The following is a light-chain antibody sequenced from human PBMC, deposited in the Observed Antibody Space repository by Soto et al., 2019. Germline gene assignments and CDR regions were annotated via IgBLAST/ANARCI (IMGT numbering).Light chain of an antibody. CDR3: QQYNTYWYT. V-gene: IGKV1-5*03. CDR1: QSIGSW. J-gene: IGKJ2*01. Sequence: DIQMTQSPSTLSASVGDRVTITCRASQSIGSWLAWYQQKPGKAPKHLIYKASSLESGVPSRFSGSGSGTEFTLTISSLQPDDFATYYCQQYNTYWYTFGQGTKMEIK. CDR2: KAS.